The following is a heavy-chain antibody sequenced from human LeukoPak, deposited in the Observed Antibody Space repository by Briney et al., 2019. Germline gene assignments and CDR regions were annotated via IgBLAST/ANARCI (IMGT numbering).Heavy chain of an antibody. CDR3: ARDSLDEMATKIVDY. Sequence: ASVKVSCKPSGYTFTSYGISWVRQAPGQGLEWMGWISAYNGNTNYAQKVQGRVTMTTDTSTSTAYMELRSLRSDDTAVYYCARDSLDEMATKIVDYWGQGTLVTVSS. D-gene: IGHD5-24*01. V-gene: IGHV1-18*01. CDR1: GYTFTSYG. CDR2: ISAYNGNT. J-gene: IGHJ4*02.